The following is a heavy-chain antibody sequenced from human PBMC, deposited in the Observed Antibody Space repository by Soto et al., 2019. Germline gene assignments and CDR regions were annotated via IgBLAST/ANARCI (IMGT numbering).Heavy chain of an antibody. V-gene: IGHV1-46*01. CDR3: ARGRRGTTTPGFDY. J-gene: IGHJ4*02. CDR2: INPSGGST. Sequence: ASVKVSCKASGYTFTSYYMHWVRQAPGQGLEWMGIINPSGGSTSYAQKFQGRVTMTRDTSTSTVYMKLSSVTAADTAVYYCARGRRGTTTPGFDYWGQGTLVTVYS. D-gene: IGHD1-1*01. CDR1: GYTFTSYY.